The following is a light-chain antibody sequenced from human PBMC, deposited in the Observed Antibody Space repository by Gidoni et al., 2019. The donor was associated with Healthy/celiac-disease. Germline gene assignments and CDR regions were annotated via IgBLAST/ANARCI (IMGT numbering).Light chain of an antibody. Sequence: RSPSSFSASTGDRVTITCRASQGISSYLAWYQQKPGKAPKLLIYAASTLQSGVPSRFSGSGSGTDFTLTISCLQSEDFATYYCQQYYSYPWTFXQXTKVXIK. CDR2: AAS. CDR1: QGISSY. J-gene: IGKJ1*01. V-gene: IGKV1-8*01. CDR3: QQYYSYPWT.